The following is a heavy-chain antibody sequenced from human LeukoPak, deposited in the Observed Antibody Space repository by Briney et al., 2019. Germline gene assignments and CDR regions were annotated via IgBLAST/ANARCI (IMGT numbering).Heavy chain of an antibody. J-gene: IGHJ6*03. D-gene: IGHD5-12*01. CDR1: GYSIGSDYY. CDR3: ARLSGHYYYMDV. CDR2: IYHSGST. V-gene: IGHV4-38-2*01. Sequence: PSETLSLTCAVSGYSIGSDYYWGWIRQPPGKGLEWIGTIYHSGSTYYDPSLKSRLTISVDTSKNQFSLKLSSVTAADTAVYYCARLSGHYYYMDVWGKGTTVTVSS.